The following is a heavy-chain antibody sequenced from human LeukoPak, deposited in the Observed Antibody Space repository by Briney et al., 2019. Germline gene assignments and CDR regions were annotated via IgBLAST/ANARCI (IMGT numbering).Heavy chain of an antibody. V-gene: IGHV1-18*01. CDR2: ISAYNGNT. J-gene: IGHJ4*02. CDR1: GYTFTSYG. CDR3: ATTGGGEGHSSGYSFDY. Sequence: ASVKVSCKASGYTFTSYGISWVRQAPGQGLEWMGWISAYNGNTNYAQKFQGRVTMTEDTSTDTAYMELSSLRSEDTAVYYCATTGGGEGHSSGYSFDYWGQGTLVTVSS. D-gene: IGHD3-22*01.